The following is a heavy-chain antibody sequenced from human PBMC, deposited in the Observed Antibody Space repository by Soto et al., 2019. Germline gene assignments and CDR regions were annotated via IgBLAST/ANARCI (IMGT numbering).Heavy chain of an antibody. CDR2: INAGNGNT. D-gene: IGHD3-16*02. V-gene: IGHV1-3*01. CDR1: GYTFTSYA. CDR3: ARDQFMITFGGVIVNHDAFDI. J-gene: IGHJ3*02. Sequence: ASVKVSCKASGYTFTSYAMHWVRQAPGQRLEWMGWINAGNGNTKYSQKFQGRVTITRDTSASTAYMELSSLRSEDTAVYYCARDQFMITFGGVIVNHDAFDIWGQGTMVTVSS.